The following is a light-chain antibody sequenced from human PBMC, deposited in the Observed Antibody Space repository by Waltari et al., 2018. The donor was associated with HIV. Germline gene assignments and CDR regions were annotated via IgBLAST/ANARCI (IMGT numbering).Light chain of an antibody. CDR1: SSHL. Sequence: QSALTQPAPVSGSPGQSITISCTGHSSHLVPWYHQHPGKAPNLIIYEVSKRPSGVSDRFSASKSGNTASLTISGLQAEDEADYHCCSYVGVVNSFVLFGGGTKLTVL. CDR3: CSYVGVVNSFVL. V-gene: IGLV2-23*02. CDR2: EVS. J-gene: IGLJ2*01.